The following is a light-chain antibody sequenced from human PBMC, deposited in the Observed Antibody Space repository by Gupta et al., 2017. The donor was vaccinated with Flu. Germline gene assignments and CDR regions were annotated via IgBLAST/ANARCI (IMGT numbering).Light chain of an antibody. J-gene: IGKJ4*01. CDR1: HSVSTY. CDR3: QQRTNWPQT. CDR2: DAS. Sequence: PANMSLYPRERATLSCKARHSVSTYVLWYQQKPGQAPRLLISDASDRAPGIPARFSGSGSGTEFTLTISSLEPEDFAIYYCQQRTNWPQTFGGGTKVESK. V-gene: IGKV3-11*01.